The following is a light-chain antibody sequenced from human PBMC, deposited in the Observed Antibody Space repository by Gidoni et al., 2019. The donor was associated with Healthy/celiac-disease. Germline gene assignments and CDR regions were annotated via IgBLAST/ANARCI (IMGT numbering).Light chain of an antibody. V-gene: IGLV5-45*03. Sequence: QAVLTQPSSLSASPGASASLTCTLRSGINVGTYRIYWYQQKPGSPPQYLLRYKSDSDKQQGSGVPSRFSGSKDASANAGILLISGLQSEDEADYYCMIWHSSAQTVFGGGTKLTVL. CDR3: MIWHSSAQTV. CDR1: SGINVGTYR. J-gene: IGLJ3*02. CDR2: YKSDSDK.